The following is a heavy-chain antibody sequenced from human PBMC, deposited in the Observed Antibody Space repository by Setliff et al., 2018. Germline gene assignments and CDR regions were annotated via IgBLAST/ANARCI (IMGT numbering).Heavy chain of an antibody. CDR3: ARNTDFRNGFDY. CDR2: ISSISSSTI. D-gene: IGHD5-18*01. CDR1: GFTFDDFG. J-gene: IGHJ4*02. V-gene: IGHV3-48*01. Sequence: GGSLRLSCAASGFTFDDFGMSWVRQAPGEGLEWVSYISSISSSTIYYADSVKGRFTVSRDNAKNSLYLQMNSLRAEDTAVYYCARNTDFRNGFDYWGQGTLVTVSS.